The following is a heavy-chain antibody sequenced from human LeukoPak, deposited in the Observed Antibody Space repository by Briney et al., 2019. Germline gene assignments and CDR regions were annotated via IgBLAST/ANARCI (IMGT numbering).Heavy chain of an antibody. D-gene: IGHD2-2*01. CDR3: AKRYCSSTSRFFDY. Sequence: GASVKVSCTASGGTFSSYAISWVRQAPGQGLEWMGIINPSGGSTSYAQKFQGRVTMTRDMSTSSVYMELSSLRSEDTAVYYCAKRYCSSTSRFFDYWGQGTLVSVSS. CDR2: INPSGGST. V-gene: IGHV1-46*01. CDR1: GGTFSSYA. J-gene: IGHJ4*02.